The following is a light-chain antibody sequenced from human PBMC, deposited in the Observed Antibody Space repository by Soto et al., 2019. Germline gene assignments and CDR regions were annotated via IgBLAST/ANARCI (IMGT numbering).Light chain of an antibody. V-gene: IGKV1-12*01. Sequence: DIQMTQSPSSVSASEGDRVTITCRASQGINNWLAWYQQKPGKAPKLLIYAASSLQSGVPSRFSGSGSGTDFTLTISSLQAEDFATYYCQQGNTFPLTFGGGTKVDI. CDR2: AAS. J-gene: IGKJ4*01. CDR1: QGINNW. CDR3: QQGNTFPLT.